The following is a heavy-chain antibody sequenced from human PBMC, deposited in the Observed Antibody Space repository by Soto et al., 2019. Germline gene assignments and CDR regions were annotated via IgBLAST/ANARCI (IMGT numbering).Heavy chain of an antibody. D-gene: IGHD1-1*01. CDR1: GFTLSGDS. CDR3: AANWNFALNF. V-gene: IGHV3-21*01. J-gene: IGHJ4*02. Sequence: VGSLRLSCAASGFTLSGDSMNWFRQARGKGLEWISYISSSIGHTDYADSVKGRFTISRDNAKSSVFLEMSDLRSDDTAVYYCAANWNFALNFWGQGTLVTVSS. CDR2: ISSSIGHT.